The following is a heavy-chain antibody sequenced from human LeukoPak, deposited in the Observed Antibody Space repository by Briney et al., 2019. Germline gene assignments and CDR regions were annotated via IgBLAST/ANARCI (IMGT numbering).Heavy chain of an antibody. J-gene: IGHJ4*02. Sequence: SGGSLRLSCAASGFTFSSCGFNWVRQAPGKGLEWVSSIGPTGTDRYYADSVRGRFTISRDNAKNSMYLQMDSLRDEDTAVYYCATETIGRHYDYWGQGTLLTVSS. CDR3: ATETIGRHYDY. CDR2: IGPTGTDR. V-gene: IGHV3-21*01. D-gene: IGHD1-14*01. CDR1: GFTFSSCG.